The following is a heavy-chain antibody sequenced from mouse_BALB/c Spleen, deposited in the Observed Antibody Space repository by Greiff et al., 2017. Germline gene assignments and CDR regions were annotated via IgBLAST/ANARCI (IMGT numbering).Heavy chain of an antibody. V-gene: IGHV14-3*02. Sequence: VQLQQSGAELVKPGASVKLSCTASGFNFKDTYLPWVKQRPEQALEWIGRFDPANGNTKYDPKFQGKATITAATSSNTADLQLSSLKSEDTAVYYGARSLITTVVGDYGGQGTTLTVSS. J-gene: IGHJ2*01. D-gene: IGHD1-1*01. CDR1: GFNFKDTY. CDR2: FDPANGNT. CDR3: ARSLITTVVGDY.